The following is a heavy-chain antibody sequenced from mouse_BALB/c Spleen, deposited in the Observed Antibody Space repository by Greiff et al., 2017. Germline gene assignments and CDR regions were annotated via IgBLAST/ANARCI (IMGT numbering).Heavy chain of an antibody. CDR1: GFTFSSYT. CDR2: ISNGGGST. Sequence: EVMLVESGGGLVQPGGSLKLSCAASGFTFSSYTMSWVRQTPEKRLEWVAYISNGGGSTYYPDTVKGRFTISRDNAKNTLYLQMSSLKSEDTAMYYCARQRYDYYAMDYWGQGTSVTVSS. V-gene: IGHV5-12-2*01. J-gene: IGHJ4*01. D-gene: IGHD2-14*01. CDR3: ARQRYDYYAMDY.